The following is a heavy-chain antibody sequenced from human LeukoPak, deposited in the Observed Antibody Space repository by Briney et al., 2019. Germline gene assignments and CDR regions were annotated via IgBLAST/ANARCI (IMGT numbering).Heavy chain of an antibody. V-gene: IGHV7-4-1*02. CDR3: ARVYYDFWSGYFSFGY. D-gene: IGHD3-3*01. CDR1: GYTFTSYD. Sequence: ASVKVSCKASGYTFTSYDISWVRQAPGQGLEWMGWINTNTGNPTYAQDFTGRFIFSLDTSISTAYLQLSRLKADDTAVYYCARVYYDFWSGYFSFGYWGQGTLVSVSS. J-gene: IGHJ4*02. CDR2: INTNTGNP.